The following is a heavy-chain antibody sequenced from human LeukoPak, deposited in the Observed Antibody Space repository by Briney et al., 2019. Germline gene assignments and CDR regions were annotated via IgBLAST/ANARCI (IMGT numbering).Heavy chain of an antibody. CDR2: ISGSGGST. J-gene: IGHJ6*02. D-gene: IGHD6-19*01. Sequence: PGGSLRLSCAASGFTFSSYAMSWVRQAPGKGSEWVSTISGSGGSTYYADSVKGRFTISRDNSKNTLYLQMNSLRADDTAIYYCAKEPLAVAGDYYYYGMDVWGQGTTVTVSS. V-gene: IGHV3-23*01. CDR3: AKEPLAVAGDYYYYGMDV. CDR1: GFTFSSYA.